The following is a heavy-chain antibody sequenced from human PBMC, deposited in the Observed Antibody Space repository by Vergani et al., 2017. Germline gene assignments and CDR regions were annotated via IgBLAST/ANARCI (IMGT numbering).Heavy chain of an antibody. CDR3: ARISDGDLHFDY. D-gene: IGHD4-17*01. CDR1: GFSLSNARMG. Sequence: QVTLKESGPVLVKPTETLTLTCTVSGFSLSNARMGGSWIRQPPGKALDWLAHIFSNDEKSYSTSLKSRLTISKDTSKSQVVLTMTNMDPVDTATYYCARISDGDLHFDYWGQGTLVTVSS. CDR2: IFSNDEK. J-gene: IGHJ4*02. V-gene: IGHV2-26*01.